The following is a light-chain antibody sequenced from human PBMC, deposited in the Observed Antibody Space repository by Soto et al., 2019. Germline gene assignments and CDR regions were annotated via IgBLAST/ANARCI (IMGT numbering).Light chain of an antibody. CDR2: EVS. Sequence: QSVLTQPASVSGSPGQSITISCTGTTSDVGGYSFVSWYQLHPGKAPKLMIYEVSNRPSGVSNRFSGSKSGNTASLTISGLQAEDKSDYYCSSYTTSGTRVFGTGTKVTVL. CDR1: TSDVGGYSF. V-gene: IGLV2-14*01. J-gene: IGLJ1*01. CDR3: SSYTTSGTRV.